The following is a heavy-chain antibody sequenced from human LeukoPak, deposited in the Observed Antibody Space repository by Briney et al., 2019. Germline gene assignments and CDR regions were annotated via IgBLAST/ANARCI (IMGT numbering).Heavy chain of an antibody. CDR1: GFTFSSYA. CDR2: ISGSGGST. D-gene: IGHD3-3*01. Sequence: PGGSLRLSCAASGFTFSSYAMSWVRQAPGKGLEWVSAISGSGGSTYYADSVKGRFTISRDNSKNTLYLQMNSLRAEDTAVYYCATFPPSPYDFWSGHGMDVWGQGTTVTVSS. J-gene: IGHJ6*02. V-gene: IGHV3-23*01. CDR3: ATFPPSPYDFWSGHGMDV.